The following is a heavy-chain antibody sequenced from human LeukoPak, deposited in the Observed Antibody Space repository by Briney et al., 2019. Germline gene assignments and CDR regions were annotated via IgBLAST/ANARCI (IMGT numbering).Heavy chain of an antibody. CDR1: GFTFSSYR. D-gene: IGHD1-26*01. J-gene: IGHJ3*02. V-gene: IGHV3-74*01. CDR2: FKNDGSST. CDR3: ARVRGQKWELLNFAFDI. Sequence: GGSLRLSCGASGFTFSSYRIHWVRQAPGKGLVWVSGFKNDGSSTSYADSVKGRFTISRDNAKNTLYLQMSSLRVEDTAVYYCARVRGQKWELLNFAFDIWGEGTTVVVST.